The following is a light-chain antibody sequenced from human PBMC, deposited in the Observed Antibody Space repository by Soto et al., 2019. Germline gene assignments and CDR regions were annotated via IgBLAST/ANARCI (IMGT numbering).Light chain of an antibody. V-gene: IGKV3-20*01. J-gene: IGKJ4*02. Sequence: EIVLTQSPATLSLSPGEKATLSCRTSQNVSSSYLAWYQQKPGQAPRLLIYGASSRATGIPDRFSGSGSGTDFTLTISRLEPEDFAVYYCQQYGSSPGFGGGTKVDIK. CDR2: GAS. CDR3: QQYGSSPG. CDR1: QNVSSSY.